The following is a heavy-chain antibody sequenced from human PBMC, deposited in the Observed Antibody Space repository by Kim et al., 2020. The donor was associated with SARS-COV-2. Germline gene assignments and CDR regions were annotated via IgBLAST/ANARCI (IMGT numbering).Heavy chain of an antibody. V-gene: IGHV1-69*01. CDR2: GTA. Sequence: GTANYAQKVQGRVTITADESTSTAYMELSSLRSEDTAVYYCARGRIAAAAWGQGTLVTVSS. D-gene: IGHD6-13*01. CDR3: ARGRIAAAA. J-gene: IGHJ5*02.